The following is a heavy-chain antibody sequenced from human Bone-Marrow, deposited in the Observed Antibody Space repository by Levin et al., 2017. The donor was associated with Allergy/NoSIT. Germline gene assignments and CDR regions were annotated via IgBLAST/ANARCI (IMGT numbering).Heavy chain of an antibody. CDR2: ISSSSSYI. V-gene: IGHV3-21*01. D-gene: IGHD2-2*01. CDR1: GFTFSSYS. CDR3: ARDLSNRKRLVPAAMGPREYYDYGMDV. J-gene: IGHJ6*02. Sequence: PGESLKISCAASGFTFSSYSMNWVRQAPGKGLEWVSSISSSSSYIYYADSVKGRFTISRDNAKNSLYLQMNSLRAEDTAVYYCARDLSNRKRLVPAAMGPREYYDYGMDVWGQGTTVTVSS.